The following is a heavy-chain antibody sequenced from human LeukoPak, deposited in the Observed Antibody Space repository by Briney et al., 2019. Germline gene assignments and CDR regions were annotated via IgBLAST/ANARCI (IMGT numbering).Heavy chain of an antibody. V-gene: IGHV4-59*08. CDR2: ITQSGNT. CDR1: GGSISTDY. J-gene: IGHJ4*02. D-gene: IGHD6-13*01. CDR3: ARHDEYSSNHVGLDY. Sequence: PSETLSLTCTVSGGSISTDYWNWIRQPPGKGLEWIGEITQSGNTNYNPSLKSRVTISVDTSKNHFSLKLTSVTAADTAVYYCARHDEYSSNHVGLDYWGQGTLVTVSS.